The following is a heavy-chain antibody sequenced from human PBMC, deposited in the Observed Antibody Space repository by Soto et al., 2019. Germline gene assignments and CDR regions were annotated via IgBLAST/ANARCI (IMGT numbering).Heavy chain of an antibody. J-gene: IGHJ4*02. CDR1: GYTLKNYG. CDR2: IKVDNGDT. V-gene: IGHV1-18*01. CDR3: ARSRYYFDY. Sequence: QVHLVQSGGEVKKPGASVKVSCKASGYTLKNYGIGWVRQAPGLGPEWVGWIKVDNGDTKYPEKLQGRVTLTTDTSTSTAYMELRNLRSDDTAFYYCARSRYYFDYWGQGTLVTVSS.